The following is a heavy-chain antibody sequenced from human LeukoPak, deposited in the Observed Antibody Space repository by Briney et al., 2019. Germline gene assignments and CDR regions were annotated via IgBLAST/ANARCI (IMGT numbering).Heavy chain of an antibody. D-gene: IGHD1-26*01. CDR2: ISAYNGNT. CDR1: GCTFTSYG. V-gene: IGHV1-18*01. CDR3: ARGPQGDYYYYGMDV. J-gene: IGHJ6*02. Sequence: ASVKVSCKASGCTFTSYGISWVRQAPGQGLEWMGWISAYNGNTNYAQKLQGRVTMTTDTSTSTAYMELRRLRSDDTAVYYCARGPQGDYYYYGMDVWGQGTTVTVSS.